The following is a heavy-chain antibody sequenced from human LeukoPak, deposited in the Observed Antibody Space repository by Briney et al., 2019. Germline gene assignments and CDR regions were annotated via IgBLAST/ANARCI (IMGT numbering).Heavy chain of an antibody. CDR1: GFTFSSYG. D-gene: IGHD3-10*01. Sequence: PGGSLRLSCAASGFTFSSYGMHWVRQAPGKGLEWVAVISYDGSNKYYADSVKGRFTISRDNSKNTLYLQMNSLRAEDTAVYYCAKDGRGFGELSQEYFQHWGQGTLVTVSS. V-gene: IGHV3-30*18. J-gene: IGHJ1*01. CDR3: AKDGRGFGELSQEYFQH. CDR2: ISYDGSNK.